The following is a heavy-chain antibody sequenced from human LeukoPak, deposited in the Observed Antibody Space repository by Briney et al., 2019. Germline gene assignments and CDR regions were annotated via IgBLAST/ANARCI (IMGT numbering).Heavy chain of an antibody. Sequence: GESLKISCKASGYSFSSYWIGWVRQMPGKGLEWMGIIYPRGSDTRYSPSFQGQVTISADKSISTAYLQWSSLKASDTAMYYCARRGDGYNLNFDYWGQGTLVTVSS. CDR2: IYPRGSDT. CDR1: GYSFSSYW. V-gene: IGHV5-51*01. CDR3: ARRGDGYNLNFDY. D-gene: IGHD5-24*01. J-gene: IGHJ4*02.